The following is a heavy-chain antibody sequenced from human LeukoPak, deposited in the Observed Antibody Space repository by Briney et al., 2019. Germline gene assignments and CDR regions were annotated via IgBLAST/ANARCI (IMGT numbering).Heavy chain of an antibody. V-gene: IGHV4-30-2*01. CDR3: ARGLIVGANYYMDV. CDR2: IYHSGST. D-gene: IGHD1-26*01. J-gene: IGHJ6*03. CDR1: GGSISSGSYY. Sequence: SQTLSLTCTVSGGSISSGSYYWSWIRQPPGKGLEWIGYIYHSGSTYYNPSLKSRVTISVDRSKNQFSLKLSSVTAADTAVYYCARGLIVGANYYMDVWGKGTTVTVSS.